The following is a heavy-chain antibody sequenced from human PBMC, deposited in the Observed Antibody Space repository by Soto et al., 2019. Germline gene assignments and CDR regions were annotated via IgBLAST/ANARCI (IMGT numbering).Heavy chain of an antibody. J-gene: IGHJ3*02. Sequence: ASVKVSWDVSGGTFNMMCVRQAPGQGLEWMGGIIPVIDTANYARKFQGRVVISADRATNIVYMEMMSLTLEDTAVYYCARGSGADAFDIWGQGTMVNLSS. CDR3: ARGSGADAFDI. CDR2: IIPVIDTA. CDR1: GGTFN. V-gene: IGHV1-69*06. D-gene: IGHD7-27*01.